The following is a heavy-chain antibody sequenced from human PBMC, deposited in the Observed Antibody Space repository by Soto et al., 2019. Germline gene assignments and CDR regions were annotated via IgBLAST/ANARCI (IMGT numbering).Heavy chain of an antibody. Sequence: QVQLVQSGAEVKKPGASVKVSCKASGYTFTSYDINWVRQATGQGLEWMGWMNPNSGNTGYAQKFQGRVTMTRNNSISTAYMELSSPRSEDTAVYYCAITHLRFGEHHYWGQGTLVTVSS. CDR3: AITHLRFGEHHY. V-gene: IGHV1-8*01. J-gene: IGHJ4*02. D-gene: IGHD3-10*01. CDR1: GYTFTSYD. CDR2: MNPNSGNT.